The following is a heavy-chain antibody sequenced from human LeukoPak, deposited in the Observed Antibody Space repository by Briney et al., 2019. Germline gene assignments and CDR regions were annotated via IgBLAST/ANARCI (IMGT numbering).Heavy chain of an antibody. D-gene: IGHD3-3*01. Sequence: GGSLRLSCAASGFTFTIYRMNWVRQAPGKGLEWVANIKQDGSEKYYVDSVKGRFTISRDNAKNSLFLQMNSLRAEDTAVYYCARDFTPEWFDIHWGQGTLVTVS. CDR1: GFTFTIYR. J-gene: IGHJ4*02. CDR2: IKQDGSEK. CDR3: ARDFTPEWFDIH. V-gene: IGHV3-7*01.